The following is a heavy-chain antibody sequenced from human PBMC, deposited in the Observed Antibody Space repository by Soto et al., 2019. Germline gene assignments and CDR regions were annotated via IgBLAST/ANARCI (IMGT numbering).Heavy chain of an antibody. CDR2: ISYDGSNK. V-gene: IGHV3-30-3*01. J-gene: IGHJ6*02. Sequence: GGSLRLSCAASGFTFSSYAMHWVRQAPGKGLEWVAVISYDGSNKYYADSVKGRFTISRDNSKNTLYLQMNSLRAEDTAVYYCARDNLEPLIAVAALYYGMDVWGQGTTVTVSS. D-gene: IGHD6-19*01. CDR1: GFTFSSYA. CDR3: ARDNLEPLIAVAALYYGMDV.